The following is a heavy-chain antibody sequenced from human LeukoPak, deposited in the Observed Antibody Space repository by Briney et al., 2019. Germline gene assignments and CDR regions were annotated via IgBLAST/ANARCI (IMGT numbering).Heavy chain of an antibody. CDR3: AREGGLRLGELSLLDAFDI. V-gene: IGHV3-11*04. CDR2: ISSSGRTI. Sequence: GGSLRLSCAASGFTFSDYYMTWIRQAPGKGLEWISYISSSGRTIYYADSVKGRFTISRDNAKNSLYLQMNSLRAEDTAVYYCAREGGLRLGELSLLDAFDIWGQGTMVTVSS. J-gene: IGHJ3*02. D-gene: IGHD3-16*02. CDR1: GFTFSDYY.